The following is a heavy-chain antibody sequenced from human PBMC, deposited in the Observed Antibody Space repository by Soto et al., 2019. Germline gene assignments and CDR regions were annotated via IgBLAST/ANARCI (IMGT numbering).Heavy chain of an antibody. CDR3: ARSLTNQPGD. D-gene: IGHD3-16*02. CDR2: IKQDGSEK. CDR1: SNVVSGYW. Sequence: HGSSIRLFCAACSNVVSGYWMSCFRQDPGKGLEWVANIKQDGSEKYYVDSVKGRFTISRDNAKNSLYLQMNSLRAEDTAVYYCARSLTNQPGDRVQGTLV. V-gene: IGHV3-7*03. J-gene: IGHJ4*02.